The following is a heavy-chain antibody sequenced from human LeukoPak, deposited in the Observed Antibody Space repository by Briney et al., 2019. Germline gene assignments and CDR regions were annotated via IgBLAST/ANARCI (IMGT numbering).Heavy chain of an antibody. J-gene: IGHJ6*03. Sequence: PGGSLRLSCAASGFIFSSYGMHWVRQAPGKGLEWVAFIRYGGSNKYYADSVKGRFTISRDNSKNTLYLQMNSLRAEDTAVYYCAKDTVKVSTISWVPHYTDVWGKGTTVTISS. D-gene: IGHD5/OR15-5a*01. CDR1: GFIFSSYG. V-gene: IGHV3-30*02. CDR3: AKDTVKVSTISWVPHYTDV. CDR2: IRYGGSNK.